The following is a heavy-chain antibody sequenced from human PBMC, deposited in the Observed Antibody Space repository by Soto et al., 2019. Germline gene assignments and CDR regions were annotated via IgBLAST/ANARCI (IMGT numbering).Heavy chain of an antibody. V-gene: IGHV1-8*01. D-gene: IGHD3-16*01. J-gene: IGHJ6*02. CDR1: GYTFTSYD. CDR3: AREGEFYVDYYYYGMDV. Sequence: GASVKVSCKASGYTFTSYDINWVRQATGQGLEWMGWMNPNSGNTGYAQKFQGRVTMTRYTSISTAYMELSSLRSEDTAVYYCAREGEFYVDYYYYGMDVWGQGTTVTVSS. CDR2: MNPNSGNT.